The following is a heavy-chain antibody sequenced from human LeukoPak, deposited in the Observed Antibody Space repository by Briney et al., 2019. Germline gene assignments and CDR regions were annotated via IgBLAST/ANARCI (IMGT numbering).Heavy chain of an antibody. CDR3: ARRPLQLVGFDY. CDR2: IYYSGST. D-gene: IGHD6-6*01. V-gene: IGHV4-39*01. Sequence: KPSETLSLTCTVSGGSISSSSYYWGWIRQPPGKGLEWIGSIYYSGSTYYNPSLKSRVTISVDTSKNQFSLKLRSVTAADTAVYYCARRPLQLVGFDYWGQGTLVTVSS. CDR1: GGSISSSSYY. J-gene: IGHJ4*02.